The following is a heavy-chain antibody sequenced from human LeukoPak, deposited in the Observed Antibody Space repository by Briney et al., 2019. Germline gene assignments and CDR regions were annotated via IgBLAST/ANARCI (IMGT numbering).Heavy chain of an antibody. D-gene: IGHD4-17*01. J-gene: IGHJ4*02. CDR2: ISGSGGST. CDR3: AKEPPLTYYGDYDSGSY. Sequence: PGGSLRLSCAASGFTFSSYAMSWVRQAPGKGLEWVSAISGSGGSTYYADSVKGRFTISRDNSKNTLYLQMNSLRAEDTAVYYCAKEPPLTYYGDYDSGSYWGQGTLVTVSS. V-gene: IGHV3-23*01. CDR1: GFTFSSYA.